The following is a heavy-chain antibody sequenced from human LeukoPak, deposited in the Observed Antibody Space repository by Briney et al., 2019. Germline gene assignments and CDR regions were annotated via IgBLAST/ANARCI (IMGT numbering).Heavy chain of an antibody. CDR2: IIPIFGTA. Sequence: SVTVSFKASGGTFTIYAISWVRQAPGQGLEWMGGIIPIFGTANYAQKFQGRVTITADKSTSTAYMELSSLRSEDTAVYYCARSQGINWFDPWGQGTLVTVSS. CDR1: GGTFTIYA. V-gene: IGHV1-69*06. CDR3: ARSQGINWFDP. J-gene: IGHJ5*02.